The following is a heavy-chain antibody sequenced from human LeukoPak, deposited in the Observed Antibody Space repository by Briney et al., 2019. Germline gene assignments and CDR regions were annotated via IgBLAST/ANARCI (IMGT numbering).Heavy chain of an antibody. CDR1: GFTFSSYG. CDR3: AKDRRATTDYYYGMDV. V-gene: IGHV3-30*18. Sequence: GRSLRLSCAAYGFTFSSYGMHWVRQAPGKGLEWVAVISYDGSNKYYADSVKGRFTISRDNSKNTLYLQMNSLRAEDTAVYYCAKDRRATTDYYYGMDVWGQGTTVTVSS. J-gene: IGHJ6*02. CDR2: ISYDGSNK. D-gene: IGHD1-26*01.